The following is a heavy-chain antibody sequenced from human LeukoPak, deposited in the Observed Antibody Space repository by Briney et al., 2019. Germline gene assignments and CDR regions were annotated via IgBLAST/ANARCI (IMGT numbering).Heavy chain of an antibody. CDR3: AKDLLQLWAPPIDY. J-gene: IGHJ4*02. V-gene: IGHV3-23*01. CDR1: GFSFTTYA. Sequence: GGSLRLSCAASGFSFTTYAMSWVRQAPGKGLEWVSTVSKSGGRTWYSDSVRDRFTISRDNSKSTLYLQMDSLRAEDTAVYYCAKDLLQLWAPPIDYWGQGTLVTVSS. D-gene: IGHD5-18*01. CDR2: VSKSGGRT.